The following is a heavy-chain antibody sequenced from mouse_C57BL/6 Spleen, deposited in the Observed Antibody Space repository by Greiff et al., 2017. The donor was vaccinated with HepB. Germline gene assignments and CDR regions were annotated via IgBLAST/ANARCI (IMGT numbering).Heavy chain of an antibody. V-gene: IGHV5-4*01. D-gene: IGHD4-1*01. Sequence: EVQLVESGGGLVKPGGSLKLSCAASGFTFSSYAMSWVRQTPEKRLEWVATISDGGSYTYYPDNVKGRFTISRDNAKNNLYLQMSHLKSEDTAMYYCARGSGTFYYFDYWGQGTTLTVSS. CDR1: GFTFSSYA. J-gene: IGHJ2*01. CDR3: ARGSGTFYYFDY. CDR2: ISDGGSYT.